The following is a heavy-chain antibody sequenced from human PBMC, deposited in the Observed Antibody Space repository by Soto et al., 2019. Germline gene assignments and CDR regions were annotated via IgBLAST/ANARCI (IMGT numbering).Heavy chain of an antibody. J-gene: IGHJ4*02. CDR3: AKDELYYDFWSGCLDY. CDR1: GLTFCSYA. D-gene: IGHD3-3*01. CDR2: IWYDGRNK. V-gene: IGHV3-30*04. Sequence: HHGGSLRLCCAASGLTFCSYAMHWVRQAPGKGLEWVAVIWYDGRNKYYADSVKGRFTISRDNSENTVDLQVNSLRIEDTAIYYCAKDELYYDFWSGCLDYWGQGTQVTVSS.